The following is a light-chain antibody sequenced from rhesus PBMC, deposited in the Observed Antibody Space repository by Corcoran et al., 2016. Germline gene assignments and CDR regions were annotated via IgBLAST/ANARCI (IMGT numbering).Light chain of an antibody. CDR2: NAS. CDR3: QRYISRPRT. J-gene: IGKJ1*01. CDR1: QGLSSW. V-gene: IGKV1-22*01. Sequence: DLQMTQSPSSLSASVGDTVTITCRASQGLSSWLAWYQQKPGKAPKLLIYNASILQSGVPSRFSGSGSRTDFTLTISSLQSEAFATYYCQRYISRPRTFGQGTKVEIK.